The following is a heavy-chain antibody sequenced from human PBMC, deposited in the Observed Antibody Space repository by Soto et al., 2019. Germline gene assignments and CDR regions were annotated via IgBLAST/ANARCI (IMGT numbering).Heavy chain of an antibody. Sequence: QVQLVQSGAEVKKPGASVKVSCKVSGYTLTELSMHWVRQAPGKGLEWMGGFDPEDGETIYAQKFQGRVTMTEDTSTDTAYRERGSLRSEDTAVYYCATGNPDWFPQRIDYWGQGTLVTVSS. CDR2: FDPEDGET. V-gene: IGHV1-24*01. D-gene: IGHD3-9*01. CDR1: GYTLTELS. CDR3: ATGNPDWFPQRIDY. J-gene: IGHJ4*02.